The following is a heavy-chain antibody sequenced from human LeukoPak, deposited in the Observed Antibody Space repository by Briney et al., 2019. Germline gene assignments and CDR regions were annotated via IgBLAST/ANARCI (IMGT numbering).Heavy chain of an antibody. CDR1: GFTFSSYS. Sequence: GGSLRLSCAASGFTFSSYSMNWVRQAPGKGLEWVSFISTSSSYIYYADSLKGRFTISRDNAKKSLYLQINSLRAEDTAVYYCARLLAVAGPEGYWGQGTLVTVSS. CDR3: ARLLAVAGPEGY. D-gene: IGHD6-19*01. J-gene: IGHJ4*02. CDR2: ISTSSSYI. V-gene: IGHV3-21*01.